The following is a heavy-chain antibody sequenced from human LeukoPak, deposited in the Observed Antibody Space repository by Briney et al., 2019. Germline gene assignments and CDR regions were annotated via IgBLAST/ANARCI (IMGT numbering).Heavy chain of an antibody. CDR3: ARVWRITVTTNWFDP. D-gene: IGHD4-11*01. CDR1: GFTFSSYW. Sequence: GGSLRLSCAASGFTFSSYWMSWVRQAPGKGLEWVANIKQDGREKYYEDSVKVRFTISRDNAKNSLYLQMNSQRAEDTAVYSCARVWRITVTTNWFDPWGQGTLLTVSS. J-gene: IGHJ5*02. V-gene: IGHV3-7*05. CDR2: IKQDGREK.